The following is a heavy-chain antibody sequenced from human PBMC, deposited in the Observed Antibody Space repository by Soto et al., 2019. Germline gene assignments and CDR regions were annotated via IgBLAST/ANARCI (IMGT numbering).Heavy chain of an antibody. Sequence: EAQLVQSGGGLVQPGGSLRLSCAASGFTFSSYWMHWVRQTPGKGLEWLSRTSSDGTTTNYADSVKGRFTVSRDNAKNTLYLQMSSLRVEDTAIYFCGSVDRDVTTFDIWGQVTMVSVSS. CDR2: TSSDGTTT. CDR1: GFTFSSYW. J-gene: IGHJ3*02. D-gene: IGHD3-10*01. CDR3: GSVDRDVTTFDI. V-gene: IGHV3-74*01.